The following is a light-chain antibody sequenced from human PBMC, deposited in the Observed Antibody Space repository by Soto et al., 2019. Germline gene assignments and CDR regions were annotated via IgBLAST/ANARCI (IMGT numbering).Light chain of an antibody. Sequence: DIQVTQSPSSLSASVADRVTITCRTSQRISSYLNWLQQKPGKAPKLLIYAASTLQSGVPSRFSGSGSGTHFTLTISDLQPEDFATYYCQQTYTTPLTFGGGTKVEIK. V-gene: IGKV1-39*01. CDR2: AAS. CDR1: QRISSY. J-gene: IGKJ4*01. CDR3: QQTYTTPLT.